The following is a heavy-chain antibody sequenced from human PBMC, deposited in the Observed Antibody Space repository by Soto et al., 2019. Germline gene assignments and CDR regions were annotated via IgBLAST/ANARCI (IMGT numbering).Heavy chain of an antibody. D-gene: IGHD3-3*01. Sequence: QVQLVQSGAEVKKPGASVKVSCKASGYTFTSYGISWVRQAPGQGLEGVGWISAYNGNTNNAQELQGRVTMTTDTSTSTAYMELRSLRSDDTAVYYCARAPSDFWSGYYPRDWGQGTLVTVSS. J-gene: IGHJ4*02. V-gene: IGHV1-18*01. CDR2: ISAYNGNT. CDR3: ARAPSDFWSGYYPRD. CDR1: GYTFTSYG.